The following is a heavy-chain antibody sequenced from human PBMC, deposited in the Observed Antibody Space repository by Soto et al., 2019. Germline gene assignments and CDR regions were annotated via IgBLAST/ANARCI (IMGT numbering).Heavy chain of an antibody. Sequence: EVQLVESGGGLVKPGGSLRLSCAASGFTFSSYSMNWVRQAPGKGLEWVSSISSSSSYIYYADSVKGRFTISRDNAKNRLYLQMNSLRDEDTAVCYCARGTLRFLDALNGMDVWGQGTTVTVSS. V-gene: IGHV3-21*01. J-gene: IGHJ6*02. CDR3: ARGTLRFLDALNGMDV. CDR2: ISSSSSYI. CDR1: GFTFSSYS. D-gene: IGHD3-3*01.